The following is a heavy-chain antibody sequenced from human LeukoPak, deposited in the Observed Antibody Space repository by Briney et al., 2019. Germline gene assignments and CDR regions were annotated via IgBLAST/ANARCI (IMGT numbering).Heavy chain of an antibody. CDR2: IYYSGST. Sequence: SETLSLTCTVSGGSFSSTTYYWGWIRQPPGKGLEWIGTIYYSGSTYYNPSLKSRVPISVDTSKSQFSRKLSSVTAADTAVYYCARGPTVKYFDYWGQGTLVAVSS. D-gene: IGHD4-11*01. CDR1: GGSFSSTTYY. J-gene: IGHJ4*02. V-gene: IGHV4-39*07. CDR3: ARGPTVKYFDY.